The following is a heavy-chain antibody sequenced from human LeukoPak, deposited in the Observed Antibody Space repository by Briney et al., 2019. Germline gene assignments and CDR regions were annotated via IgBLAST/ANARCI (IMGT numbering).Heavy chain of an antibody. J-gene: IGHJ6*02. CDR3: ARSVGAPAFYYYYYGMTS. V-gene: IGHV4-59*01. CDR2: IYYSGST. CDR1: GGSISSYY. Sequence: SETLSLTCTVSGGSISSYYWSWIRQPPGKGLEWIGYIYYSGSTNYNPSLKSRVTISVDTSKNQFSLKLSSVTAADTAVYYCARSVGAPAFYYYYYGMTSGAKGPRSPSP. D-gene: IGHD1-26*01.